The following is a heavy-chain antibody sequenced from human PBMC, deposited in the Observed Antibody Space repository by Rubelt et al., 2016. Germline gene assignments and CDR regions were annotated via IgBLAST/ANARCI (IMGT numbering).Heavy chain of an antibody. V-gene: IGHV3-21*01. Sequence: GFTFSSYSMNWVRQAPGKGLEWVSSISSSSSYIYYADSVKGRFTISRDNSKNTLYLQMNSLRAEDTAGYYCARHGHSSGWYSWFDPWGQGTLVTVSS. CDR1: GFTFSSYS. D-gene: IGHD6-19*01. CDR3: ARHGHSSGWYSWFDP. J-gene: IGHJ5*02. CDR2: ISSSSSYI.